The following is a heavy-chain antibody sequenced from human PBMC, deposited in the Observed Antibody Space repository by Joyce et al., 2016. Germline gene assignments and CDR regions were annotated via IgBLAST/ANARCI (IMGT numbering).Heavy chain of an antibody. D-gene: IGHD6-19*01. V-gene: IGHV4-34*01. CDR1: GASLHGYF. CDR3: ARGRSLAQGLSTGLRQPNNYMDV. Sequence: QVQLEQGGAGRLQPSETLSLTCAVAGASLHGYFWSWLRQSPGKGLEWIGGIDHSGVTVDKAVLRGRVTVAVDTSQNQFSRTLHSLTAADTVVYFCARGRSLAQGLSTGLRQPNNYMDVWGGGTTVTVSS. J-gene: IGHJ6*03. CDR2: IDHSGVT.